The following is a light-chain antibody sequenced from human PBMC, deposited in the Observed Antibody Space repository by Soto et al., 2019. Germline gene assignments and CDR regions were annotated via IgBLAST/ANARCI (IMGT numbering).Light chain of an antibody. CDR2: GAS. CDR1: QSVSSRY. V-gene: IGKV3-20*01. Sequence: IVLTQSPCTLSLSPGERATLSCSASQSVSSRYLAWYQQKPGQAPRLLVYGASSRATGIPDRFSGSGSGTDFTLTISRLEPEDFAVYYCQQYATSPPDTFGQGTRLEIK. CDR3: QQYATSPPDT. J-gene: IGKJ5*01.